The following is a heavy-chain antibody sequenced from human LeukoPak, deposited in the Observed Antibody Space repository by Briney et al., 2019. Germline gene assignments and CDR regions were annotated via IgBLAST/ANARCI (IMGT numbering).Heavy chain of an antibody. CDR2: IYTSGST. Sequence: PLETLSLTCTVSGGSISSGSYYWSWIRQPAGKGLEWIGRIYTSGSTNCNPSLKNRVTISVDTSKNQFSLKLSSVTAADTAVYYCARENYDIDYWGQGTLVTVSS. J-gene: IGHJ4*02. CDR1: GGSISSGSYY. CDR3: ARENYDIDY. D-gene: IGHD1-7*01. V-gene: IGHV4-61*02.